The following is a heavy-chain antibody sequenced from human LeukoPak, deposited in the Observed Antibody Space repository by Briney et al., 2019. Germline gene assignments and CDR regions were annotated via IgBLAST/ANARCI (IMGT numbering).Heavy chain of an antibody. D-gene: IGHD3-9*01. CDR1: GFTFSNAW. CDR3: TTPYYDILTGYCPTGY. CDR2: IKSKTDGGTT. J-gene: IGHJ4*02. Sequence: PGGSLRLSCAAPGFTFSNAWMSWVRQAPGKGLEWVGRIKSKTDGGTTDYAAPVKGRFTISRDDSKNTLYLQMNSLKTEDTAVYYCTTPYYDILTGYCPTGYWGQGTLVTVSS. V-gene: IGHV3-15*01.